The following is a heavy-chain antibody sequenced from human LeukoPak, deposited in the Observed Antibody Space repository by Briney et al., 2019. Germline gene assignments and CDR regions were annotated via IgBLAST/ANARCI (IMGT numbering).Heavy chain of an antibody. V-gene: IGHV1-3*01. CDR2: INAGNGNT. D-gene: IGHD6-13*01. CDR3: AREHEQLVPLRLYYYYGMDV. J-gene: IGHJ6*02. CDR1: GYTFTSYA. Sequence: ASVKVSCKASGYTFTSYAMHWVRQAPGQRLEWMGWINAGNGNTKYSQKFQGRVTITRDTSASTAYMELSSLRSEDTAVYYCAREHEQLVPLRLYYYYGMDVWGQGTTVTVSS.